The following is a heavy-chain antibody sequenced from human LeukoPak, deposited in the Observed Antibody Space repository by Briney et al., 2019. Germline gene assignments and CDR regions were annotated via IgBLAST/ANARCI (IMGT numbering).Heavy chain of an antibody. J-gene: IGHJ4*02. CDR3: ARGPDSSALFDY. CDR1: GFTFSSYS. D-gene: IGHD3-22*01. Sequence: GGSLRLSCAASGFTFSSYSMHWVRQAPGKGLEWVSVIYSGGSTYYADSVKGRFTISRDNSKNTLYLQMNSLRAEDTAVYYCARGPDSSALFDYWGQGTLVTVSS. V-gene: IGHV3-53*01. CDR2: IYSGGST.